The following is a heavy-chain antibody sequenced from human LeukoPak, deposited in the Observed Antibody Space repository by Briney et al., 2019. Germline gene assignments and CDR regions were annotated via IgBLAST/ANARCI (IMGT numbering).Heavy chain of an antibody. D-gene: IGHD3-9*01. J-gene: IGHJ3*02. CDR1: GFTFSSYG. CDR2: ISYDGSNK. V-gene: IGHV3-30*18. Sequence: GRSLRLSCAASGFTFSSYGMHWVRQAPGKGLEWVAVISYDGSNKYYADSVKGRFTISRENSKNTLYLQMNSLRAEDTAVYYCAKDLTTYYDILTGSDAFDIWGQGTMVTVSS. CDR3: AKDLTTYYDILTGSDAFDI.